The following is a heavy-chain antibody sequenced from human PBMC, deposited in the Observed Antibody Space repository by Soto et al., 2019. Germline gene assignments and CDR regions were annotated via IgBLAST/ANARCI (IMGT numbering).Heavy chain of an antibody. V-gene: IGHV4-30-4*01. D-gene: IGHD2-2*02. Sequence: PSETLSLTCTVSGGSISSGDYYWSWIRQPPGEGLEWIGYIYYSGSTYYNPSLKGRVTISVDTSKNQLSLKLSSVTAADTAVYYCAPYMEGFDPWGQGTLVTVSS. CDR3: APYMEGFDP. CDR2: IYYSGST. CDR1: GGSISSGDYY. J-gene: IGHJ5*02.